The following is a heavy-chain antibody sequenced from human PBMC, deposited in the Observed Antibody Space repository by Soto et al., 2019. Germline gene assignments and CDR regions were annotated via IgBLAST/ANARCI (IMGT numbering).Heavy chain of an antibody. CDR3: GKTYCFDL. Sequence: GGSLRLSCAASGFTFSTYAMSWVRQAPGKGLEWVSSINVDDSTYYADSVKGRFTISRDNSKSTLFLELSSLRAEDTATFYCGKTYCFDLWGQGILVTVS. J-gene: IGHJ4*02. V-gene: IGHV3-23*01. CDR2: INVDDST. CDR1: GFTFSTYA.